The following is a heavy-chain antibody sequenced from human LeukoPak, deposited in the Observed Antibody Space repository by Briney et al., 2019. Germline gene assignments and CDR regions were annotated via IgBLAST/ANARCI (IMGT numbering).Heavy chain of an antibody. CDR1: GYTFTSYD. D-gene: IGHD1-1*01. CDR2: MNPNSGNT. CDR3: AMRAWDPGTTWWRNYYYYYGMDV. V-gene: IGHV1-8*01. J-gene: IGHJ6*02. Sequence: ASVKVSCKASGYTFTSYDINWVRQATGQGLEWMGRMNPNSGNTGYAQKFQGRVTMTRNTSISTAYMELSSLRSEDTAVYYCAMRAWDPGTTWWRNYYYYYGMDVWGQGTTVTVSS.